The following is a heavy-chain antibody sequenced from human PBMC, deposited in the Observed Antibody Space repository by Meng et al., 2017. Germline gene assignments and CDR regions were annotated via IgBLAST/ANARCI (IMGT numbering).Heavy chain of an antibody. CDR2: IYYSGST. Sequence: QEPGPGWCKPAGPPSPTSPVSCGSNSRSSYYWGWIRQPRGKGLEWSGSIYYSGSTYYNPSLKSRVTISVDTSKNQFSLKLSSVTAADTAVYYCARVMMTTVPYTNYWGQGTLVTVSS. CDR3: ARVMMTTVPYTNY. J-gene: IGHJ4*02. CDR1: CGSNSRSSYY. D-gene: IGHD4-17*01. V-gene: IGHV4-39*07.